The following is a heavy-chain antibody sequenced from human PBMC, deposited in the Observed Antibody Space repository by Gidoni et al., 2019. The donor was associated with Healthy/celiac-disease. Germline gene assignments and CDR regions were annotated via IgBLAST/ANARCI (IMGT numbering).Heavy chain of an antibody. D-gene: IGHD3-10*01. CDR2: IYHSGST. CDR3: ARDGHGSGSYYRDFDY. J-gene: IGHJ4*02. V-gene: IGHV4-4*02. Sequence: QVQLQESGPGLVKPSGALAPTCAVSGGSISSSNWWSWVRQPPGKGLEWIGEIYHSGSTNYNPSLKSRVTISVDKSKNQFSLNLSSVTAADTAVYYCARDGHGSGSYYRDFDYWGQGTLVTVSS. CDR1: GGSISSSNW.